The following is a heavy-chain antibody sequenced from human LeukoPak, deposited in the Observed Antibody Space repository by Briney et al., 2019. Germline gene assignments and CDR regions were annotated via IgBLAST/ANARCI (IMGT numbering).Heavy chain of an antibody. V-gene: IGHV3-23*01. J-gene: IGHJ5*02. Sequence: PGGSLRLSCAASGFTFSSYAMSWVRQAPGKGLEWVSAISGSGGSTYYADSVKGRFTISRDNSKNTLYLQVNSLRAEDTAVYYCAKDPRGYCSSTSCPDNWFDPWGQGTLVTVSS. CDR1: GFTFSSYA. CDR2: ISGSGGST. CDR3: AKDPRGYCSSTSCPDNWFDP. D-gene: IGHD2-2*01.